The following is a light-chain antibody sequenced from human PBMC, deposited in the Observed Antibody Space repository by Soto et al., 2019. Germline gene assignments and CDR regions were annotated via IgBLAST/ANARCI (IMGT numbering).Light chain of an antibody. J-gene: IGKJ4*01. CDR2: GAS. Sequence: EIVMTQSPATLSVSPGERATLSCRASRSVASNLAWYQQRPGQAPRLLIYGASTRATGIPARISGSGSGTEFTLTISSLQSEDFADYYCQQYNNWPLAFGGGTKVEIK. V-gene: IGKV3-15*01. CDR3: QQYNNWPLA. CDR1: RSVASN.